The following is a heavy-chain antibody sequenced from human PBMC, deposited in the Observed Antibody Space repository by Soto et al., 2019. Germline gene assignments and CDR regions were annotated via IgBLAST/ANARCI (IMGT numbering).Heavy chain of an antibody. CDR3: ARDRGNRYCSSTSCYYDHDY. J-gene: IGHJ4*02. CDR1: EFTFSSYS. CDR2: ISSSSSYI. Sequence: SLRLSCTASEFTFSSYSMNWVRHTPGKLLECFSSISSSSSYIYYADSVKGRFTISRDNAKNSLYLQMNSLRAEDTAVYYCARDRGNRYCSSTSCYYDHDYWGQGTLVTVSS. D-gene: IGHD2-2*01. V-gene: IGHV3-21*01.